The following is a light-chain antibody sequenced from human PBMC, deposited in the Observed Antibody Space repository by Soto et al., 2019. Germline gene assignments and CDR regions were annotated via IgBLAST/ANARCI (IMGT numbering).Light chain of an antibody. CDR3: QSYDSSLSGIV. V-gene: IGLV1-40*01. CDR1: SSNIGAGYD. CDR2: GNS. Sequence: QSVLTQPPSVSGAPGQRVTISCTGSSSNIGAGYDVPWYQQLPGTAPKLLISGNSNRPSGVPDRFSDSKSGTSASLAITGLQAEDEADYYCQSYDSSLSGIVFGTGTKLTVL. J-gene: IGLJ1*01.